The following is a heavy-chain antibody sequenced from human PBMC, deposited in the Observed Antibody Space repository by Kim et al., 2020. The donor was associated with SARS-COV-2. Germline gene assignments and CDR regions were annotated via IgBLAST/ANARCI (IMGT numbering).Heavy chain of an antibody. J-gene: IGHJ6*03. CDR1: GYTFTSYA. CDR2: INASNGNT. D-gene: IGHD3-10*01. V-gene: IGHV1-3*01. Sequence: ASVKVSCKASGYTFTSYAMHWVRQAPGQRLEWMGWINASNGNTKYSQKFQGRVTITRDTSASTAYMELSSLRSEDTAVYYCASGLYYYGSGSYFRPDYYM. CDR3: ASGLYYYGSGSYFRPDYYM.